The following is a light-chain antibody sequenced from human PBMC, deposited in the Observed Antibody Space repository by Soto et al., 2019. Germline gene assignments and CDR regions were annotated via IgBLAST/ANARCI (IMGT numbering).Light chain of an antibody. V-gene: IGKV1-5*03. CDR3: QQYNSYLGT. J-gene: IGKJ1*01. CDR1: QSISSW. CDR2: KAS. Sequence: DIRMTQSPSTLSASVGDRVTITCRASQSISSWLAWYQQKPGKAPKLLIYKASSLESGVPSRFSGSGSGTEFTLTISSLQPDDFATYYCQQYNSYLGTFGQGTKV.